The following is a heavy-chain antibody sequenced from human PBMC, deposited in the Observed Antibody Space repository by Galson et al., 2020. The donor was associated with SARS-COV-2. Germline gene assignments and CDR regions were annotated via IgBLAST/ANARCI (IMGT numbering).Heavy chain of an antibody. J-gene: IGHJ5*02. CDR3: ASSGSSSWDLDP. Sequence: SETLSLTCTVSGGSISSYYWSWIRQPAGKGLEWIGRIYTSGSTNYNPSLKSRVTMSVDTSKNQFSLKLSSVTAADTAVYYCASSGSSSWDLDPWGQGTLVTVSS. CDR2: IYTSGST. CDR1: GGSISSYY. V-gene: IGHV4-4*07. D-gene: IGHD6-13*01.